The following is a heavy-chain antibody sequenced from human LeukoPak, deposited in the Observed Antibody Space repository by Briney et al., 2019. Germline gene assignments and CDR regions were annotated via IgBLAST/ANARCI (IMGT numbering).Heavy chain of an antibody. V-gene: IGHV3-23*01. CDR2: ISAGGGST. D-gene: IGHD1-26*01. Sequence: PGGSLRLSCAVSRFTFNNHTMSWVRQAPGKGLEWVSSISAGGGSTYYADSVKGRFTISRDTSKTTLYLQMNSLRAEDTALYYCAKDLWDEGFWGQGILVTVSS. J-gene: IGHJ4*02. CDR3: AKDLWDEGF. CDR1: RFTFNNHT.